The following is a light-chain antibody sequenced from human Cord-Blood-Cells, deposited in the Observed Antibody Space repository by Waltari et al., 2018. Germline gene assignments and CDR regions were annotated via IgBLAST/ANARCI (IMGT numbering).Light chain of an antibody. CDR2: QDS. CDR3: QAWDSSTVV. J-gene: IGLJ2*01. CDR1: KLGDKY. Sequence: SYELTQPPSVSVSPGQTASITCSGAKLGDKYACWYQQKPGQSPVLVIYQDSKRPSGIPERFSCSNSGNTATLTISETHAIDEADYYCQAWDSSTVVFGGGTKLTVL. V-gene: IGLV3-1*01.